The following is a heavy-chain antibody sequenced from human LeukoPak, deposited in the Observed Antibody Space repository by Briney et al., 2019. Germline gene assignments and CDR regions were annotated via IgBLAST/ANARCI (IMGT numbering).Heavy chain of an antibody. V-gene: IGHV3-23*01. J-gene: IGHJ3*02. CDR2: ISGSGGST. Sequence: GGSLRLSCAASGFTFSSYAMSWVRQAPGKGLEWVSGISGSGGSTYYVDSVKGRFTISRDNSKNTLYLQMDSLRAGDTAVYYCAKGRVPASILSAFDIWGQGTMVTVSS. CDR1: GFTFSSYA. D-gene: IGHD2-2*01. CDR3: AKGRVPASILSAFDI.